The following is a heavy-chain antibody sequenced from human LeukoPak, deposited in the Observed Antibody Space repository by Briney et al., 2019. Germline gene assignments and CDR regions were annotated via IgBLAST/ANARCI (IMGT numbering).Heavy chain of an antibody. V-gene: IGHV3-23*01. D-gene: IGHD3-3*01. CDR1: GFTFSSYA. CDR2: ISGGSGGST. Sequence: GGSLRLSCAASGFTFSSYAMSWVRQAPGKGLEWVSAISGGSGGSTYYADSVKGQFTISRDNSKNTLYLQMNSLRAEDTAVYYCASYDFWSGHYNAFDYWGQGTLVTVSS. CDR3: ASYDFWSGHYNAFDY. J-gene: IGHJ4*02.